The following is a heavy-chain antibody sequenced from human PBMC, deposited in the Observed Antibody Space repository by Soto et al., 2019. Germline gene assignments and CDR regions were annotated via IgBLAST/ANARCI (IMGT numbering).Heavy chain of an antibody. V-gene: IGHV1-69*08. D-gene: IGHD6-19*01. CDR3: ARERESPYSSWQPPGDY. J-gene: IGHJ4*02. Sequence: QVQLVQFGAEVKKPGSSVKVSCKASGGTFSSYTISWVRQAPGQGLEWMGRIIPILGIANYAQKFQGRVTITADKSASTAYMELRSLRSEDTAVYYCARERESPYSSWQPPGDYWGQGTLVIVSP. CDR1: GGTFSSYT. CDR2: IIPILGIA.